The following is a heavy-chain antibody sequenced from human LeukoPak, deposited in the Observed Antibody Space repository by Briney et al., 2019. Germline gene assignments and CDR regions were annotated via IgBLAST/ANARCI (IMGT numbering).Heavy chain of an antibody. V-gene: IGHV3-30*03. CDR2: ISYDGSNK. CDR1: GFTFSSYG. Sequence: GGSLRLSCAASGFTFSSYGMHWVRQAPGKGLEWVAVISYDGSNKYYADSVKGRFTISRDNSKNTLYLRMNSLRAEDTAVYYCASEIDYWGQGTLVTVSS. J-gene: IGHJ4*02. CDR3: ASEIDY.